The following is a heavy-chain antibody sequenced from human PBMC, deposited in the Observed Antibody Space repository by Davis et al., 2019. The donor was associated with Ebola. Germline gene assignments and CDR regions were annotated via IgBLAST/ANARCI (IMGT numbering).Heavy chain of an antibody. CDR2: INAGNGNT. CDR1: GYTFTSYY. D-gene: IGHD3-9*01. CDR3: ARAGRYPSAGHNWFDP. V-gene: IGHV1-3*01. J-gene: IGHJ5*02. Sequence: AASVKVSCKASGYTFTSYYMHWVRQAPGQRLEWMGWINAGNGNTKYSQKLQGRVTMTTDTSTSTAYMELRSLRSDDTAVYYCARAGRYPSAGHNWFDPWGQGTLVTVSS.